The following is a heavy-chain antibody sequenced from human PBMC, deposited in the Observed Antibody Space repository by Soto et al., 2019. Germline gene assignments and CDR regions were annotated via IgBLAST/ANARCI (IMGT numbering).Heavy chain of an antibody. D-gene: IGHD3-3*01. Sequence: GGSLRLSCVASGFSIDSYAMHWVRLAPGKGLEWVSGIDWNSGSIGYADSVKGRSTISRDNAKNSLYLQVNSLRSEDTALYYCAKASNDFWSGYYKGWFDLWGQGTQVT. CDR2: IDWNSGSI. V-gene: IGHV3-9*01. CDR1: GFSIDSYA. CDR3: AKASNDFWSGYYKGWFDL. J-gene: IGHJ5*02.